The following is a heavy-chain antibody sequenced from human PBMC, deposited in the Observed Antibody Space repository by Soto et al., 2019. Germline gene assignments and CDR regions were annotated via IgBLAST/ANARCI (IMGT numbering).Heavy chain of an antibody. CDR1: GGSISSHY. V-gene: IGHV4-4*07. CDR2: IYTTGSS. CDR3: ATRPEANCGGDCYPMDV. J-gene: IGHJ6*02. D-gene: IGHD2-21*01. Sequence: SETLSLTCTVSGGSISSHYWSWIRQPAGKGLEWIGRIYTTGSSNYNPSLKSRVTMSVDTSKNQFSLKLSSVTAEDTAVYYCATRPEANCGGDCYPMDVWGQGTTVTVSS.